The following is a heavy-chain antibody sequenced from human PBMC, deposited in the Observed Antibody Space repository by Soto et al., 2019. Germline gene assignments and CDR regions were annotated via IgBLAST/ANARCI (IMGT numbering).Heavy chain of an antibody. CDR1: GFTFGSYW. J-gene: IGHJ4*02. Sequence: QPGGSLRLSCATSGFTFGSYWMHWVRQAPGQGLAWVSRINSDGSTINYADSVKGRFTISRDNAKNTLYLQINSLRADDTAVYYCATAGNYRFDYWGQGTLVTVSS. D-gene: IGHD1-7*01. CDR3: ATAGNYRFDY. V-gene: IGHV3-74*01. CDR2: INSDGSTI.